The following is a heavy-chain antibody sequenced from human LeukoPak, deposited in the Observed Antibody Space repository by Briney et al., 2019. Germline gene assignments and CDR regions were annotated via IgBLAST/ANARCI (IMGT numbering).Heavy chain of an antibody. J-gene: IGHJ3*02. CDR2: IKQDGSEK. Sequence: HPGGSLRLSCAASGFTFVGYWMSWVRQAPGKGLEWVANIKQDGSEKYYVDSVKGRFTISRDNTKNSLYLQMNSLRAEDTAVYYCAGYRNSNAFDIWGQGTMVTVSS. D-gene: IGHD5-18*01. CDR3: AGYRNSNAFDI. CDR1: GFTFVGYW. V-gene: IGHV3-7*03.